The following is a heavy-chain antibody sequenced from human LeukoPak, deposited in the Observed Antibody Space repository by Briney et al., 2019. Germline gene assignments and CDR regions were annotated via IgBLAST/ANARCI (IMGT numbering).Heavy chain of an antibody. CDR1: GFTFSSYD. Sequence: GGSLRLSCAASGFTFSSYDMHWVRQAPGKGLEWVSAICTAGDTYYPGSVKGRFTISRENAKNSLYLQMNSLRAGDTAVYYCARGIQWLHRHYYGMDVWGQGTTVTVSS. J-gene: IGHJ6*01. D-gene: IGHD5-12*01. CDR3: ARGIQWLHRHYYGMDV. CDR2: ICTAGDT. V-gene: IGHV3-13*01.